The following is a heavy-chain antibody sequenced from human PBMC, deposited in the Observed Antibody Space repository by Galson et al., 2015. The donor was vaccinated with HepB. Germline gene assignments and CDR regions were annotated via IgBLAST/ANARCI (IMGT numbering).Heavy chain of an antibody. CDR1: GYTLADLS. J-gene: IGHJ6*03. V-gene: IGHV1-24*01. Sequence: SVKVSCKVSGYTLADLSLHWVRQAPGGGLEWMGGFEPKDGETPYAQKFQGRVTMTEDTSTDTAYMELRSLTSEDTAVYYCATDGDYVRGYYHYDRRVPKPYHYMDVWGRGTTVTVSS. CDR3: ATDGDYVRGYYHYDRRVPKPYHYMDV. D-gene: IGHD3-16*02. CDR2: FEPKDGET.